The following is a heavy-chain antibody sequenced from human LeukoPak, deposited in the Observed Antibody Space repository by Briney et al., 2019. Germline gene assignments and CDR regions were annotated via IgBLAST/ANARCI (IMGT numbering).Heavy chain of an antibody. D-gene: IGHD3-10*01. Sequence: ASVKVSCKASGYTFTGYYMHWVRQAPGQGLEWMGWINPNSGGTNYAQKFQGRVTMTRDTSTSTVYMELSSLRSEDTAVYYCARDLSYYGSGSYYNVDYFDYWGQGTLVTVSS. CDR1: GYTFTGYY. CDR3: ARDLSYYGSGSYYNVDYFDY. J-gene: IGHJ4*02. V-gene: IGHV1-2*02. CDR2: INPNSGGT.